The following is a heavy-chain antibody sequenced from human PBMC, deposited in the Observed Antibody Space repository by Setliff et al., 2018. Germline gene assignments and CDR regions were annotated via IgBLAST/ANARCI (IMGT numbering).Heavy chain of an antibody. CDR1: GYTFTSYA. CDR3: ARGDFWVVGGAFDI. D-gene: IGHD3-3*01. CDR2: INTNTGNP. Sequence: ASVKVSCKASGYTFTSYAMNWVRQAPGQGLEWMGWINTNTGNPTYAQGFTGRFVFSLDTSVSTAYLQISNLKAEDTAVYYCARGDFWVVGGAFDIWGQGTMVTVSS. J-gene: IGHJ3*02. V-gene: IGHV7-4-1*02.